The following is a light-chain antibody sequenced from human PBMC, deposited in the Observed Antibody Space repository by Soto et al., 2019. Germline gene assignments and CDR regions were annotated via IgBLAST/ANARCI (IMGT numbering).Light chain of an antibody. CDR2: RAS. CDR3: QQRSNWPLT. CDR1: QTVDSTY. J-gene: IGKJ4*01. V-gene: IGKV3D-20*02. Sequence: EVVLTQSPGTLSLSPGERATLSCRASQTVDSTYLAWYQQKPGQAPRLLIYRASSRAAGVPDRFSGSGSGTDFTLTISSLEPEDFAVYFCQQRSNWPLTFGGGTKV.